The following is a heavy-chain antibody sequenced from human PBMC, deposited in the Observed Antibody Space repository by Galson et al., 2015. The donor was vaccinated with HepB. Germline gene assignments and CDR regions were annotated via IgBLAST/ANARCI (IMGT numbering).Heavy chain of an antibody. D-gene: IGHD1-14*01. V-gene: IGHV3-48*01. Sequence: SLRLSCAASGFTFSSYSMNWVRQAPGKGLEWVSYISSSSSTIYYADSVKGRFTISRDNAKNSLYLQMNSLRAEDTAVYYCARGGKGGLLHAFDIWGQGTMVTVSS. CDR1: GFTFSSYS. J-gene: IGHJ3*02. CDR3: ARGGKGGLLHAFDI. CDR2: ISSSSSTI.